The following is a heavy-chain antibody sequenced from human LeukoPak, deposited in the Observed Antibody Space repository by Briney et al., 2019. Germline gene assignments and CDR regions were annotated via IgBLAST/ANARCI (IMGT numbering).Heavy chain of an antibody. Sequence: GGSLRLSCAASGFTFSSYAMSWVRQAPGKGLEWVSAISGSGGSIYYADSVKGRFAISRDNSKNTLYLQMNSLRAEDTSVYYCAKGTNWNYYFDYWGQGTLVTVSS. CDR1: GFTFSSYA. D-gene: IGHD1-7*01. CDR2: ISGSGGSI. J-gene: IGHJ4*02. CDR3: AKGTNWNYYFDY. V-gene: IGHV3-23*01.